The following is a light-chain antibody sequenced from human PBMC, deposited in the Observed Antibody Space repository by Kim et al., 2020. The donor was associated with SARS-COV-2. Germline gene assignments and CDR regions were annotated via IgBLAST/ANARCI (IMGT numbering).Light chain of an antibody. J-gene: IGKJ5*01. V-gene: IGKV1-39*01. CDR3: QQSYSTPPIT. CDR1: QSISTY. CDR2: AAS. Sequence: SVADKVTLACLARQSISTYLNWYQQKQGKAPKLLIYAASSLQSGVPSRFSGGGSGTDFTLTITSLQPEDFATYYCQQSYSTPPITFGQGTRLEIK.